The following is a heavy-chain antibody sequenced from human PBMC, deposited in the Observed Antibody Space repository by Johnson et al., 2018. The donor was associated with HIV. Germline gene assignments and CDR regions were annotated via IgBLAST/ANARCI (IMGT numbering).Heavy chain of an antibody. CDR2: ISWNSGSK. J-gene: IGHJ3*02. CDR1: GFIFNDYA. Sequence: VQLVESGGGMVQPGRSLRLSCAATGFIFNDYALHWVRQAPGKGLEWVSGISWNSGSKDYADSVKGRFTISRDNAKNSLYLQMNSLRSEDTALYYCAKGSVRVLDSSGWGDAFDIWGQGTMVTVSS. CDR3: AKGSVRVLDSSGWGDAFDI. V-gene: IGHV3-9*01. D-gene: IGHD6-19*01.